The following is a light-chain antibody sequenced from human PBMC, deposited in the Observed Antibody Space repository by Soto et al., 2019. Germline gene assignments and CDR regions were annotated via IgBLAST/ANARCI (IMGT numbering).Light chain of an antibody. CDR3: LQYHNWAIT. CDR2: DAS. CDR1: QSVPNSR. Sequence: IVLTDSPDTLALSPGERPTLSCRVRQSVPNSRLAWYQQKPGQAPRILMYDASTRSTGISARFSGSGSGTEFTLKISSLESEDFAVYYCLQYHNWAITFGQGTRLEIK. J-gene: IGKJ5*01. V-gene: IGKV3-15*01.